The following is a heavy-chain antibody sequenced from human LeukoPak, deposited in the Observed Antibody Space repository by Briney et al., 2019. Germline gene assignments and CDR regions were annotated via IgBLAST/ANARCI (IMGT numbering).Heavy chain of an antibody. CDR3: ARGRLPVVVIDY. CDR1: GFTLSSYW. CDR2: ISTDGSST. V-gene: IGHV3-74*01. Sequence: QPGGSLRLSCAPSGFTLSSYWMYWVRQAPGKGLVCVSRISTDGSSTGYADSVKGRFTISRDNAKNSLYLQMNSLRAEDTAVYYCARGRLPVVVIDYWGQGTLVTVSS. J-gene: IGHJ4*02. D-gene: IGHD2-21*01.